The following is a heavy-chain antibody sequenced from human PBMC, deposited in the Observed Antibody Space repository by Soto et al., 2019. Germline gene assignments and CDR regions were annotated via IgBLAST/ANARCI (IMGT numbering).Heavy chain of an antibody. CDR1: GGSFSGYY. J-gene: IGHJ4*02. CDR2: INHSGST. CDR3: ERGAMRRKRCFDY. Sequence: SETLSLTCAVYGGSFSGYYWSWIHQPPGKGLEWIGEINHSGSTNYNPSLKSRVTISVDTSKNQFSLKLSSVTAADTAVYYCERGAMRRKRCFDYWGQGTLVTVSS. V-gene: IGHV4-34*01.